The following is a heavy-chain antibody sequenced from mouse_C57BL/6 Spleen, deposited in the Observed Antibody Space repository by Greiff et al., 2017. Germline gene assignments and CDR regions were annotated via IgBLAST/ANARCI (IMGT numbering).Heavy chain of an antibody. CDR3: ASLYYGNYY. CDR2: IDPSDSET. V-gene: IGHV1-52*01. CDR1: GYTFTSYW. Sequence: VQLQQSGAELVRPGSSVKLSCKASGYTFTSYWMHWVKQRPIQGLEWIGNIDPSDSETHYNQKFKDKATLTVDKSSSTAYMQLSSLTSEDSAVYYCASLYYGNYYWGQGTTLTVSS. D-gene: IGHD2-1*01. J-gene: IGHJ2*01.